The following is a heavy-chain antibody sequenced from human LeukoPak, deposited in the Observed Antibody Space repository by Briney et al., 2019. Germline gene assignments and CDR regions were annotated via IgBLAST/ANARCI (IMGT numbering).Heavy chain of an antibody. CDR1: GFSFNDYW. CDR2: INNDGSSV. Sequence: TGGSLRLSCAASGFSFNDYWMYWVRQAPGKGLVWVSRINNDGSSVEYAQSVRGRFTISRNNAKNSLYLQMNSLRAEDTAVYYCARGNWNDAFDIWGQGTMVTVSS. V-gene: IGHV3-74*03. J-gene: IGHJ3*02. CDR3: ARGNWNDAFDI. D-gene: IGHD1-1*01.